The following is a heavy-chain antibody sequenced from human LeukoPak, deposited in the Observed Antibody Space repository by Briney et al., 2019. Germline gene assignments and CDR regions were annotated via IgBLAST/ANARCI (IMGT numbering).Heavy chain of an antibody. D-gene: IGHD3-10*01. CDR3: ARGLLLRTERQAFDI. CDR2: ISSSGSTI. Sequence: GGSLRLSCAASGFTFSYYYMSWIRQAPGKGRECVSYISSSGSTIYYADSVKGRFTICRDNAKNSLYLQMNSLRAEDTGVYYCARGLLLRTERQAFDIWGQGTMVTVSS. V-gene: IGHV3-11*01. CDR1: GFTFSYYY. J-gene: IGHJ3*02.